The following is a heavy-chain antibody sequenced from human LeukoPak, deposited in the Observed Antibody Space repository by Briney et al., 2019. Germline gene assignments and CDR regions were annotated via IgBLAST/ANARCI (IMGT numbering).Heavy chain of an antibody. CDR2: INHSGSA. V-gene: IGHV4-34*01. D-gene: IGHD2-2*01. CDR3: ASGGYCTSASCLTLNWFDP. J-gene: IGHJ5*02. CDR1: GGSFSGYY. Sequence: PSETLSLTCAVYGGSFSGYYWSWIRQSPGKGLEWIGEINHSGSANCNPSLKSRVSISVDTSKNQFSLRLSSVTAADTAVYYCASGGYCTSASCLTLNWFDPWGQGTVVTVSS.